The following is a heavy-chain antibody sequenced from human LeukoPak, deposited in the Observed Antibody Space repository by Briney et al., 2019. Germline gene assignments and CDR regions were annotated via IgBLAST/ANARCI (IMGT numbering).Heavy chain of an antibody. CDR1: GFTFDDYA. CDR3: AKARYDFSGYVSFDY. CDR2: ISWNSGSI. D-gene: IGHD3-22*01. V-gene: IGHV3-9*01. Sequence: GRSLRLSCAASGFTFDDYAMHWVRQAPGKGLEWVSGISWNSGSIGYADSVKGRFTISRDNAKNSLYLQMNSLRAEDTALYYCAKARYDFSGYVSFDYWGRGTLVTVSS. J-gene: IGHJ4*02.